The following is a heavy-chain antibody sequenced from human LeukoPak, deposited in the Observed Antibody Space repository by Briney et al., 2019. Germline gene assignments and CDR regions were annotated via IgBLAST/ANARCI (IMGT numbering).Heavy chain of an antibody. V-gene: IGHV3-30-3*01. CDR1: GFTFSSNA. CDR2: ISYDGGNT. Sequence: GRSLRLSCAASGFTFSSNAFHWVRQAPGKGLEWVAEISYDGGNTYYADSVKGRFTISRDNSKNTLYLQMNSLRAEDTAVYYCAKEGTGIHFDYWGQGTLVTVSS. J-gene: IGHJ4*02. CDR3: AKEGTGIHFDY. D-gene: IGHD1-1*01.